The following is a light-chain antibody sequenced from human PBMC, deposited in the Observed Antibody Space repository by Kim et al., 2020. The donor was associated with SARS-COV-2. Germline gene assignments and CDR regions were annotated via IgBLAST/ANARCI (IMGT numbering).Light chain of an antibody. V-gene: IGKV3-11*01. Sequence: EIVLTQSPATPSLSPGERVTLSCRASQSVSSYLAWYQQKPGQAPRLLIYDASNRATGIPARFSGSGSGTDFTLTISSLEPEDFAVYYCQQRSNWPPSITFGQGTRLEIK. CDR1: QSVSSY. CDR3: QQRSNWPPSIT. CDR2: DAS. J-gene: IGKJ5*01.